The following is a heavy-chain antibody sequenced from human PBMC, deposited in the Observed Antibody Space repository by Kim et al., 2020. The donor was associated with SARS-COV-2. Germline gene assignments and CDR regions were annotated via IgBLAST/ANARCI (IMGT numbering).Heavy chain of an antibody. V-gene: IGHV3-30*02. D-gene: IGHD4-4*01. J-gene: IGHJ5*02. Sequence: VKSRFTIPRDNTTDAMYLQMNSLRAEDTAVYYCAKDGVDRVTTGGNWFDPWGQGTLVTVSS. CDR3: AKDGVDRVTTGGNWFDP.